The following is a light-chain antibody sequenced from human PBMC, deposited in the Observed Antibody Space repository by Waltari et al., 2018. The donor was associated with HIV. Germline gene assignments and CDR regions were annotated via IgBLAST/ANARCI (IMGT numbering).Light chain of an antibody. CDR2: KDR. CDR3: QSTDRSGSYII. Sequence: SYELTQPPSLSVSPGQTARITCSGDALSMQYGYWYQQKPGQAPVLVIYKDRERSSGIPERFSGSSSGTKVTLTISGAQAEDEAAYFCQSTDRSGSYIIFGGGTKLTVL. CDR1: ALSMQY. J-gene: IGLJ2*01. V-gene: IGLV3-25*03.